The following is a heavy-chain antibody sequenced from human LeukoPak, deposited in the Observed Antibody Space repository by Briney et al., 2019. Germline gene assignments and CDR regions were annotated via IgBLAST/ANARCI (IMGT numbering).Heavy chain of an antibody. CDR2: INPSGGST. V-gene: IGHV1-46*01. CDR1: GYTFTSYY. Sequence: GASVKVSCKASGYTFTSYYMHWVRQAPGQGLEWMGIINPSGGSTSYAQKFQGRVTMTRDTSTSTVYMELSSLRSEDTAVYYCARGLAYDYVWGSYRGRSYYFDYWGQGTLVTVSS. CDR3: ARGLAYDYVWGSYRGRSYYFDY. J-gene: IGHJ4*02. D-gene: IGHD3-16*02.